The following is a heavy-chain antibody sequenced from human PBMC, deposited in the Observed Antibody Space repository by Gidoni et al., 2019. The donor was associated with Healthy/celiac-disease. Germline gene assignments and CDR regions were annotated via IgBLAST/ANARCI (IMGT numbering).Heavy chain of an antibody. D-gene: IGHD6-13*01. V-gene: IGHV4-4*07. CDR3: ARENGQQLVSGWFDP. Sequence: QVQLQESGPGLVKPSETLSLTCTVSGGPISSYYWSWIRQPAGKGLEWIGRIYTSGSTNYNPALKSRVTMSVDTSKNQFSLKLSSVTAADTAVYCCARENGQQLVSGWFDPWGQGTLVTVSS. CDR2: IYTSGST. CDR1: GGPISSYY. J-gene: IGHJ5*02.